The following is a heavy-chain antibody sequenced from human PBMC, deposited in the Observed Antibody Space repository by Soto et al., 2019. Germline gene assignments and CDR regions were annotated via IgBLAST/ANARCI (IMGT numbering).Heavy chain of an antibody. V-gene: IGHV4-31*03. Sequence: SETLSLTCTVSGGSISSGGYYWSWIRQHPGKGLEWIGYIYYSGSTYYNPSLKSRVTISVDTSKNQFSLKLSSVTAADTAVYYCARDRVRHDYGDYDRAWYGMDVWGQGTTVTVSS. CDR3: ARDRVRHDYGDYDRAWYGMDV. CDR1: GGSISSGGYY. J-gene: IGHJ6*02. CDR2: IYYSGST. D-gene: IGHD4-17*01.